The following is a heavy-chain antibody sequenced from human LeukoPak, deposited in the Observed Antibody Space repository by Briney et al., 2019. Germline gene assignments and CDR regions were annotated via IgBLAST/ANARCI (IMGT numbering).Heavy chain of an antibody. CDR2: INPNSGGT. D-gene: IGHD3-10*01. V-gene: IGHV1-2*04. Sequence: GASVKVSCKASGYSFTGHYIHWVRQAPGQGLEWMGWINPNSGGTNYAQKFQGWVTMTRDTSISTAYMELSRLRSDDTAVYYCARALRGVTNWFDPWGQGTLVTVSS. CDR1: GYSFTGHY. CDR3: ARALRGVTNWFDP. J-gene: IGHJ5*02.